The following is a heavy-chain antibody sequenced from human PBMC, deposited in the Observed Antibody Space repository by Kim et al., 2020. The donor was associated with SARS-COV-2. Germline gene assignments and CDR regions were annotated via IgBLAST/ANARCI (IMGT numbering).Heavy chain of an antibody. D-gene: IGHD6-13*01. CDR3: AKDPAAGTGDY. J-gene: IGHJ4*02. V-gene: IGHV3-30*02. Sequence: GKGRFTISGENSKNTLYLQMNSLRAEDTAVYYCAKDPAAGTGDYWGQGTLVTVSS.